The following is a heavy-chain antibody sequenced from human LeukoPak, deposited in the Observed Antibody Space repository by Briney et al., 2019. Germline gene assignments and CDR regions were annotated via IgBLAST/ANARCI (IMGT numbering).Heavy chain of an antibody. D-gene: IGHD3-22*01. CDR3: ARGAAYYYDSSGYSGAFQL. V-gene: IGHV4-59*08. CDR2: IYYSGST. CDR1: GGSISSYY. Sequence: NPSETLSLTCTVSGGSISSYYWSWIRQPPGKGLEWIGYIYYSGSTNYNPSLKSRVTIPVDTSKNQFSLKLSSVTAADTAVYYCARGAAYYYDSSGYSGAFQLWGQGTLVTVSS. J-gene: IGHJ1*01.